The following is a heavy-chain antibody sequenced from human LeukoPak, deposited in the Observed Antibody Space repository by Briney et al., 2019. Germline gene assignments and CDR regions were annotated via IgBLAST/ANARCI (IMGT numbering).Heavy chain of an antibody. D-gene: IGHD3-10*01. CDR2: FNPNSGAT. CDR3: AREYGSGYYYVYLDY. V-gene: IGHV1-2*02. CDR1: GYTFTGYY. J-gene: IGHJ4*02. Sequence: ASVTVSCKASGYTFTGYYIHWVRQSPGQGPEWMGWFNPNSGATDSAQKFQGRVTMTGDTSISTAYMELSGLTSDDTAVYYCAREYGSGYYYVYLDYWGQGTLVTVSS.